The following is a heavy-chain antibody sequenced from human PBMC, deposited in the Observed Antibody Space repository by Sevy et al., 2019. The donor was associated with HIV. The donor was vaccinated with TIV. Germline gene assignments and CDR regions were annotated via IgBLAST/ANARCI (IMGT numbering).Heavy chain of an antibody. CDR1: GFSVSRNH. V-gene: IGHV3-53*01. CDR2: IYSDGTT. D-gene: IGHD3-3*02. CDR3: ARRLSRAWYFDF. J-gene: IGHJ4*02. Sequence: GGSLRLSCAASGFSVSRNHINWVRQAPGKGQEWISVIYSDGTTQYADSVKGRFTISRDTSNNTVYLQVSSLRADDTAVYYCARRLSRAWYFDFRGQGTLVTVSS.